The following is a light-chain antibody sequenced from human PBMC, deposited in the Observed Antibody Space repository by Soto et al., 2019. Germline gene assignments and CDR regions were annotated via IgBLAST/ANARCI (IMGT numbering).Light chain of an antibody. CDR3: QQYDSYPLT. V-gene: IGKV1-5*03. Sequence: DIQMTQSPSTLSASVGDRVTITCRASQSIGSWLAWHQQEPGKAPKLLIYKASSLESGVPSRFSGSGSGTEFTLSIISLQPDDSATYYCQQYDSYPLTFGGGTKVEIK. J-gene: IGKJ4*01. CDR1: QSIGSW. CDR2: KAS.